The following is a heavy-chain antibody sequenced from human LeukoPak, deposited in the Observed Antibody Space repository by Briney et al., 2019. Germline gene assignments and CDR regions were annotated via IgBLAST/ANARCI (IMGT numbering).Heavy chain of an antibody. Sequence: GASVKVSCKASGYTFTGYYMHWVRQAPGQGLEWMGWINPNSGGTNYAQKFQGRVTMTRDTSISTAYMELSRLRSDDTAVYYCARDHKFRGYSSSSGSDYWGQGTLVTVSS. V-gene: IGHV1-2*02. D-gene: IGHD6-6*01. J-gene: IGHJ4*02. CDR2: INPNSGGT. CDR1: GYTFTGYY. CDR3: ARDHKFRGYSSSSGSDY.